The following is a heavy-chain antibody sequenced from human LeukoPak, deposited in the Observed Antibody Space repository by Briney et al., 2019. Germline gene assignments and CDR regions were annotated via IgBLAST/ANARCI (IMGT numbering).Heavy chain of an antibody. CDR2: FDPEDGET. Sequence: ASVKVSCKVSGYTVTELSMHWVRQAPGKGLEWMGGFDPEDGETIYAQKFQGRVTMTEDTSTDTAYMELSSLRSEDTAVYYCATQGPPGYSSSWYYFDHWGQGTLVTVSS. CDR3: ATQGPPGYSSSWYYFDH. V-gene: IGHV1-24*01. D-gene: IGHD6-13*01. J-gene: IGHJ4*02. CDR1: GYTVTELS.